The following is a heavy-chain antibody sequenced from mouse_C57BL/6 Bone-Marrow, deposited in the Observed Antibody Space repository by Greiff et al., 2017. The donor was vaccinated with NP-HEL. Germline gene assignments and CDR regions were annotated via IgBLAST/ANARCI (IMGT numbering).Heavy chain of an antibody. D-gene: IGHD1-1*01. CDR3: ARSGYYGSSTRNAMDY. V-gene: IGHV1-39*01. CDR2: INPNYGTT. Sequence: EVKLMESGPELVKPGASVKISCKASGYSFTDYNMNWVKQSNGKSLEWIGVINPNYGTTSYNQKFKGKATLTVDQSSSTAYMQLNSLTSEDSAVYYCARSGYYGSSTRNAMDYWGQGTSVTVSS. CDR1: GYSFTDYN. J-gene: IGHJ4*01.